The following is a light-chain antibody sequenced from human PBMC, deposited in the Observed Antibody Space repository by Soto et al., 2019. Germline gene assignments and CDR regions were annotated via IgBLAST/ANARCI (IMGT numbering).Light chain of an antibody. CDR3: QQYNSYLGT. J-gene: IGKJ1*01. CDR1: QSISSW. CDR2: DAS. V-gene: IGKV1-5*01. Sequence: DIQMTQSPSTLSASVGDRVTITCRASQSISSWLAWYQQKPGKAPKPLIYDASSLESGVPSRFSGSGSGTEFTLTISSLQPDDFATYYCQQYNSYLGTFGQGTKVDIK.